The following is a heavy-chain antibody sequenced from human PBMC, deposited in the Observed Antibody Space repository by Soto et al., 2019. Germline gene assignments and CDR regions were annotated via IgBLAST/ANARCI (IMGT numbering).Heavy chain of an antibody. J-gene: IGHJ3*02. Sequence: EVQLVESGGGLVQPGGSLRLSCAASGFTFNTYSMNWVRQAPGKGLEWVSFINTNSKTIYYADSVKGRFTISRDNAKNSLYLQMNSLRNGDTAVYSCGRDRVGGSFDIWGQGTMVTVSS. CDR3: GRDRVGGSFDI. CDR2: INTNSKTI. V-gene: IGHV3-48*02. CDR1: GFTFNTYS. D-gene: IGHD1-26*01.